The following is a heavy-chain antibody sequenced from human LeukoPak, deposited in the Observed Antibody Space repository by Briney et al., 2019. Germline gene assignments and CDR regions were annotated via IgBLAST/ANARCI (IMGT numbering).Heavy chain of an antibody. D-gene: IGHD3-22*01. CDR3: ARDQYYDVSTYYEIDY. Sequence: GGSLRLSCAASGFTFSDYYMSWIRQAPGKGLEWVSYISSSGSTIYYADSVKGRFTISRDNAKNSLYLQMNSLRAEDTALYYCARDQYYDVSTYYEIDYWGQGTLVTVSS. V-gene: IGHV3-11*01. CDR1: GFTFSDYY. CDR2: ISSSGSTI. J-gene: IGHJ4*02.